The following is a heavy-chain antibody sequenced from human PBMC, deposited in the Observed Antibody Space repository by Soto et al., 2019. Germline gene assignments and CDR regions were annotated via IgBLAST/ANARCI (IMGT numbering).Heavy chain of an antibody. D-gene: IGHD1-1*01. CDR3: AKNQGVELVPLATVEWFDP. Sequence: EVVLLEAGGGLEQPGGSLRLSCAASGFIFENFGMSWVRQAPGKGLEWISSISGSGFKKYYADSVKGRFTISRDNSKSTGYAKLNNLSAEYTSVYHCAKNQGVELVPLATVEWFDPWGQGSLVTVSS. CDR2: ISGSGFKK. V-gene: IGHV3-23*01. CDR1: GFIFENFG. J-gene: IGHJ5*02.